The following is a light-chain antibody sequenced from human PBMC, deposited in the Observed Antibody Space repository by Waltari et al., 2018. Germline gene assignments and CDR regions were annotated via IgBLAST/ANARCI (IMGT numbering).Light chain of an antibody. CDR3: YSSDSTGLRV. Sequence: SYELTQPPPVSVSPGQTARIPCSGHELPRKNASWFQQKSGQAPRRVIYEDTKRPSGIPERFSGSSSATVATLTITGAQVDDEGDYYCYSSDSTGLRVFGGGTTVVVL. CDR2: EDT. J-gene: IGLJ1*01. V-gene: IGLV3-10*01. CDR1: ELPRKN.